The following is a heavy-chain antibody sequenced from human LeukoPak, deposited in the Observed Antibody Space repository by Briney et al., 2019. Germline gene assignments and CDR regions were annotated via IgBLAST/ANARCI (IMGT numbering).Heavy chain of an antibody. D-gene: IGHD5-12*01. Sequence: GGSLRLSCAASGFTLSSHSMNWVRQAPGKGLEWVSSITTSSNYMYYADSVRGRFTISRDNSKNTLYQQMNSLRADDTAVFYCAKGGVYSGYDLSFEYWGQGALVTVSS. J-gene: IGHJ4*02. CDR1: GFTLSSHS. CDR3: AKGGVYSGYDLSFEY. V-gene: IGHV3-21*04. CDR2: ITTSSNYM.